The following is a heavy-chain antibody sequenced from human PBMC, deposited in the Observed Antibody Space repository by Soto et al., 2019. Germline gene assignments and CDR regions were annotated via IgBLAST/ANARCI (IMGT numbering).Heavy chain of an antibody. Sequence: QVQLVQRGPEVKKPGASVKVSCKASGYTFTSYGISWVRQAPGQGLEWMGWISAYNGNTKYAQKLQGRVTVTTDTSTITAYMELRSLTSDDTAVYYCARDLTPGLVDHWGQGTLVTVSS. V-gene: IGHV1-18*01. D-gene: IGHD3-9*01. J-gene: IGHJ4*02. CDR1: GYTFTSYG. CDR2: ISAYNGNT. CDR3: ARDLTPGLVDH.